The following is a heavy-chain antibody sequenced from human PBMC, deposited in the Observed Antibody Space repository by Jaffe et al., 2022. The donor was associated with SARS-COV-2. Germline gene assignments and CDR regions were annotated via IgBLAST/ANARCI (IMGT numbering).Heavy chain of an antibody. Sequence: QVQLVQSGSELRKPGASVKVSCKASGYTLTNYGMNWVRQAPGQGLEWMGWINTNSGNPTYAQGFTGRFVFSLDTSVNTAYLQISSLEAEDTAVYYCARESGATSDYYGMDVWGQGTTVTVSS. J-gene: IGHJ6*02. D-gene: IGHD5-12*01. CDR2: INTNSGNP. V-gene: IGHV7-4-1*02. CDR3: ARESGATSDYYGMDV. CDR1: GYTLTNYG.